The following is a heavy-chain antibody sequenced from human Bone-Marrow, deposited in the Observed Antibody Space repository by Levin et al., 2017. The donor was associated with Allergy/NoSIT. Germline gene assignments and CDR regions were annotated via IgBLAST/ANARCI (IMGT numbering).Heavy chain of an antibody. CDR2: IWYDGSNK. CDR3: ARDLETVLVGPHYDFWSGQGAPGY. J-gene: IGHJ4*02. CDR1: GFTFSSYG. D-gene: IGHD3-3*01. V-gene: IGHV3-33*01. Sequence: GGSLRLSCAASGFTFSSYGMHWVRQAPGKGLEWVAVIWYDGSNKYYADSVKGRFTISRDNSKNTLYLQMNSLRAEDTAVYYCARDLETVLVGPHYDFWSGQGAPGYWGQGTLVTVSS.